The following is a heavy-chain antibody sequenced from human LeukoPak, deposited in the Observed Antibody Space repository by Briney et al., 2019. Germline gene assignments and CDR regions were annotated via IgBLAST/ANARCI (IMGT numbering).Heavy chain of an antibody. Sequence: SETLSLTCTVSGGSISSYYWSWIRQPAGKGLEWIGRIYTSGSANYNPSLKSRVTMSVATSKNQFSLKLSSVTAADTAVYYCARTPTSRKRFLGGAAAGTDYYYSYYMDVWGKGTTVTISS. CDR2: IYTSGSA. CDR3: ARTPTSRKRFLGGAAAGTDYYYSYYMDV. D-gene: IGHD6-13*01. CDR1: GGSISSYY. V-gene: IGHV4-4*07. J-gene: IGHJ6*03.